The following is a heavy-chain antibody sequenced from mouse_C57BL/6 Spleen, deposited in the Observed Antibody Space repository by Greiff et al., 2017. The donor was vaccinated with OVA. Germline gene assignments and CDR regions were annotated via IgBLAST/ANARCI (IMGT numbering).Heavy chain of an antibody. CDR3: ARITTAVAPYFDY. D-gene: IGHD1-1*01. CDR2: VYPRSGNT. V-gene: IGHV1-81*01. J-gene: IGHJ2*01. CDR1: GYTFTSYG. Sequence: QVQLKESGAELARPGASVKLSCKASGYTFTSYGISWVKQRTGQGLEWIGEVYPRSGNTYYNEKFKGKATLTADKSSSTAYMELRSLTSEDSAVYFCARITTAVAPYFDYWGQGTTLTVSS.